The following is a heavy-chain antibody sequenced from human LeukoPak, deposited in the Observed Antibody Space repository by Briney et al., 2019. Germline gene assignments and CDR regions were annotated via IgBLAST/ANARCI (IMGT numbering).Heavy chain of an antibody. Sequence: GGSLRLSCEASGFTFSSHWMHWVRHVSGKGLVWVARIRGDENEIDYADSVKGRFTISRDNAKNTLYLQMNSLRVEDTAVYFCARGHVPGSTRHWDFWGQGTLVTVSS. V-gene: IGHV3-74*01. CDR3: ARGHVPGSTRHWDF. CDR1: GFTFSSHW. D-gene: IGHD3-10*01. CDR2: IRGDENEI. J-gene: IGHJ4*02.